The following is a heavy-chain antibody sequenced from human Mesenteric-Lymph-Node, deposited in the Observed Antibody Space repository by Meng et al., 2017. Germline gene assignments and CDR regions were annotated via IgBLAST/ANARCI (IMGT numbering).Heavy chain of an antibody. V-gene: IGHV3-11*01. J-gene: IGHJ4*02. D-gene: IGHD4-11*01. Sequence: QVQLLESGGGLVKPGGSLRLSCAASGFTCSYYYMRWIRQAPGKGLEWISYISSSGSTIYYADSVKGRFTISRDNAKNSLFLQMNSLRAEDTAMYYCARDRGYSDYRGYWGQGTLVTVSS. CDR1: GFTCSYYY. CDR2: ISSSGSTI. CDR3: ARDRGYSDYRGY.